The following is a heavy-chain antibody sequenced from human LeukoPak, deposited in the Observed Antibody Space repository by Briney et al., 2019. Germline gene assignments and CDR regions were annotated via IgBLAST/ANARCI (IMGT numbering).Heavy chain of an antibody. CDR3: ASSGYYDSSGSFDY. V-gene: IGHV4-38-2*01. CDR2: IYHSGST. J-gene: IGHJ4*02. CDR1: GYSISSGYY. D-gene: IGHD3-22*01. Sequence: SETLSLTCAVSGYSISSGYYWGWIRQPPGKGLEWIGSIYHSGSTYYNPSLKSRVTISVDTSKNQFSLKLSSVTAADTAVYYCASSGYYDSSGSFDYWGQGTLVTVSS.